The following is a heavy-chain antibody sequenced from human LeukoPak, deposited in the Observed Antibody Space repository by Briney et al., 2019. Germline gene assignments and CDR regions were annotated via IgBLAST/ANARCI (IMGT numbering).Heavy chain of an antibody. J-gene: IGHJ2*01. D-gene: IGHD2-15*01. Sequence: PGGSLRLSCAASGFTFSSYDMHWVRQATGKGLEWVSAIGTAGDTYYPGSVKGRFTISREIAKNSLYLQMNSLRAGDTAVYYCARRAGYCSGGSCLPDWYFDLWGRGTLVTVSS. V-gene: IGHV3-13*01. CDR1: GFTFSSYD. CDR2: IGTAGDT. CDR3: ARRAGYCSGGSCLPDWYFDL.